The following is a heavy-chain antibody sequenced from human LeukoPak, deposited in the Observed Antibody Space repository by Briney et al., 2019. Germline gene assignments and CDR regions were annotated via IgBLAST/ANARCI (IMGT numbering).Heavy chain of an antibody. J-gene: IGHJ4*02. CDR2: IKQTGSEK. D-gene: IGHD2-15*01. V-gene: IGHV3-7*03. CDR3: ARDVVSGAPGHDY. Sequence: GGSLRLSCAAFGFTLSDYWMSWVRQAPGKGLEWLANIKQTGSEKYYLDSVKGRFTITRDNAKNSLYLQVNSLRAEDTAVYYCARDVVSGAPGHDYWGQGTLATVSS. CDR1: GFTLSDYW.